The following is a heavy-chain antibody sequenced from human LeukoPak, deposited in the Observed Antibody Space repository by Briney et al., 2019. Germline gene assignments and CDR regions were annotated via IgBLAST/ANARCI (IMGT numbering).Heavy chain of an antibody. V-gene: IGHV1-69*05. Sequence: ASVNVSCKASGGTFSSYAISWVRQAPGQGLEWMGGIIPIFGTANYAQKFQSRVTITTDESTSTAYMELSSLRSEDTAVYYCARVVPAASLYYYYYMDVWGKGTTVTVSS. CDR3: ARVVPAASLYYYYYMDV. CDR2: IIPIFGTA. CDR1: GGTFSSYA. D-gene: IGHD2-2*01. J-gene: IGHJ6*03.